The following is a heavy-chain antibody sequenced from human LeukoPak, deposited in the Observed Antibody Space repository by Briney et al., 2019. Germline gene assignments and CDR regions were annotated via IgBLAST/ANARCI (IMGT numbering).Heavy chain of an antibody. J-gene: IGHJ4*02. CDR1: GGSFSGYY. V-gene: IGHV4-34*01. CDR3: ARGIAAARETGFDY. CDR2: INHSGST. Sequence: PSETLSLNCAVYGGSFSGYYWRWIRQPPGKGLEWSGEINHSGSTNYNPSLKSRVTISVDTSKNQFSLKLSSVTAADTAVYYCARGIAAARETGFDYWGQGTLVTVSS. D-gene: IGHD6-13*01.